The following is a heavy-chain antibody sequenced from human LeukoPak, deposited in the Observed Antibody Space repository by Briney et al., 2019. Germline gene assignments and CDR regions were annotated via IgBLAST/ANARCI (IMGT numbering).Heavy chain of an antibody. CDR1: GGSISSYY. Sequence: SETLSLTCTVSGGSISSYYWSWIRQPPGKGLEWIGNIYTTGSTYYSPSLKSRVIISLDTSENQFSLTLSSLTAADTAVYYCARDLGYSGFDWAPWGQGTLVTVSS. CDR3: ARDLGYSGFDWAP. CDR2: IYTTGST. V-gene: IGHV4-4*08. J-gene: IGHJ5*02. D-gene: IGHD5-12*01.